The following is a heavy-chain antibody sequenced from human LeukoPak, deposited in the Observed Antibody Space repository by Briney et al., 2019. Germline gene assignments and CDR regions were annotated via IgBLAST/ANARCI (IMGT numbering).Heavy chain of an antibody. V-gene: IGHV3-30*18. CDR3: AKYGRSGYSSGMDV. CDR1: GFTFYSYG. CDR2: ISFDGSNT. Sequence: GGSLRLSCAASGFTFYSYGLHWVRQAPGKGLEWVSFISFDGSNTYYADFAKGRFTISRDNSKNTLYLQMNTLRAEDTAVYYCAKYGRSGYSSGMDVWGQGTTVTVSS. J-gene: IGHJ6*02. D-gene: IGHD2-15*01.